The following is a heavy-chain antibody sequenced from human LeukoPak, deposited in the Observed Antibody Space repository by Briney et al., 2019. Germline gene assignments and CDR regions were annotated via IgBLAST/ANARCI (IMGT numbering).Heavy chain of an antibody. CDR1: GYTFTSYY. CDR3: ARMRRITMIVVVSAPMDV. D-gene: IGHD3-22*01. CDR2: INPSGGST. V-gene: IGHV1-46*01. Sequence: GASVKVSCKASGYTFTSYYMHWVRQAPGQGLEWMGIINPSGGSTSYAQKFQGRVTMTTDTSTSTAYMELRSLRSDDTAVYYCARMRRITMIVVVSAPMDVWGQGTTVTVSS. J-gene: IGHJ6*02.